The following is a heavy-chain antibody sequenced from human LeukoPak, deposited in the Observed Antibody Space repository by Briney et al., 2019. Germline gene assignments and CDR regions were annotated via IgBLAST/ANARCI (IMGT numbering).Heavy chain of an antibody. CDR3: AREIQRRDFWSGYYPACYGMDV. CDR2: ISSSSSCI. D-gene: IGHD3-3*01. J-gene: IGHJ6*02. V-gene: IGHV3-21*01. Sequence: GGSLRRSCAASGFTFSSYSMNWVRQAPGKGLEWVSSISSSSSCIYYADSVKGRFTISRDKAKNSLCLQMNRLRAEDTAVYYCAREIQRRDFWSGYYPACYGMDVWGQGTTVTVSS. CDR1: GFTFSSYS.